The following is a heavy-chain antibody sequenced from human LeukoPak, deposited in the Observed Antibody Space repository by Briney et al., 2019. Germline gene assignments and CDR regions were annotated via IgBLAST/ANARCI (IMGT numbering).Heavy chain of an antibody. CDR1: GFTFSSFA. CDR3: AKAEYCSSTTCYAFDV. J-gene: IGHJ3*01. Sequence: GGSLRLSCAASGFTFSSFAISWVRQGPGKGPEWVASISGRGDGTSYADSVKGRFTISRDNTKNTLYLQMNSLRAEDTAVYYCAKAEYCSSTTCYAFDVWGQGTMVTVSS. V-gene: IGHV3-23*01. D-gene: IGHD2-2*01. CDR2: ISGRGDGT.